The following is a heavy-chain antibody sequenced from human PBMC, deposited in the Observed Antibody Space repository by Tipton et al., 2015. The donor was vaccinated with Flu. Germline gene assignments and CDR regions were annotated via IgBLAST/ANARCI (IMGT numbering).Heavy chain of an antibody. CDR2: IFSNTLYI. D-gene: IGHD3-3*01. J-gene: IGHJ6*02. CDR1: GFTFNYYT. V-gene: IGHV3-21*01. CDR3: ASLRGSTDDSYLMDV. Sequence: CAASGFTFNYYTMTWVRQAPGKGLEWVSSIFSNTLYINYADSVKGRFTISRDNAKNSLFLQMNSLRAEDSGVYYCASLRGSTDDSYLMDVWGQRTTVTVSS.